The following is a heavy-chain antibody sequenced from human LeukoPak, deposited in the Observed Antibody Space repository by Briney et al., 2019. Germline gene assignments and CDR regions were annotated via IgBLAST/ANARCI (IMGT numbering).Heavy chain of an antibody. CDR1: GYTFTGYH. Sequence: ASVKVSCMASGYTFTGYHIHWVRQAPGQGLEWMGWINPNSGGTNYAQKFQGWVTMTRDTSITTAYMELRRLRSDDTAVYYCARTYYYDSSGANDAFDIWGQGTMVTVSS. J-gene: IGHJ3*02. CDR3: ARTYYYDSSGANDAFDI. V-gene: IGHV1-2*04. CDR2: INPNSGGT. D-gene: IGHD3-22*01.